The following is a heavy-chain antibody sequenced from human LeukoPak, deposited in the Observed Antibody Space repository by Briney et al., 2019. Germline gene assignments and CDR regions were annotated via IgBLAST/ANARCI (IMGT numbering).Heavy chain of an antibody. D-gene: IGHD4-17*01. Sequence: GASVKVSCKTSGYTFTSYGISWVRQAPGQGLEWMGWISGYNGNTNYAQKFQGRVTMTRNTSISTAYMELSSLRSEDTAMYYCARALTTVTSRNYWGQGTLVTVSS. CDR3: ARALTTVTSRNY. J-gene: IGHJ4*02. V-gene: IGHV1-18*01. CDR1: GYTFTSYG. CDR2: ISGYNGNT.